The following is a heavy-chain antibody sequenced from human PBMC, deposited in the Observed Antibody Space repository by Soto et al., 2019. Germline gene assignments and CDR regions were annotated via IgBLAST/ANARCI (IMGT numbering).Heavy chain of an antibody. CDR2: IDPSDSYT. CDR1: GYSFTSYW. CDR3: ARHLNYDFWSGYSRYYYGMDV. D-gene: IGHD3-3*01. J-gene: IGHJ6*02. V-gene: IGHV5-10-1*01. Sequence: GESLKISCKGSGYSFTSYWISWVRQMPGKGLEWMGRIDPSDSYTNYSPSFQGHVTISADKSISTAYLQWSILKASDTAMYYCARHLNYDFWSGYSRYYYGMDVWGQGTTVTVSS.